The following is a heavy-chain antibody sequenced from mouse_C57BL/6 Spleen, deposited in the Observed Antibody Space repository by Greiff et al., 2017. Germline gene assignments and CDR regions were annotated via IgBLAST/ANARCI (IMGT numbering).Heavy chain of an antibody. D-gene: IGHD1-1*01. CDR2: ISSGGSYT. CDR1: GFTFSSYG. J-gene: IGHJ2*01. CDR3: ARRGYDYEHIDFGY. V-gene: IGHV5-6*01. Sequence: DVQLVESGGDLVKPGGSLKLSCAASGFTFSSYGMSWVRQTPDKRLEWVATISSGGSYTYYPDSVKGRFTISRDNAKNTPYLQMSSLKSEDTAMYYCARRGYDYEHIDFGYWGQGTTLTVAA.